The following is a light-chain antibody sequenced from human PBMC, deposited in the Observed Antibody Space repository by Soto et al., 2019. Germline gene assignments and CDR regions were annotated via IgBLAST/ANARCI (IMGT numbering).Light chain of an antibody. CDR1: HTVSNNY. Sequence: EIVLTESPVTLSLSPWQTATLSDRVCHTVSNNYLAWYQQKPGQAPRLLIYGASNRATGIPDRFSGSGSGTDFTLTISRLEPEDFAVYYCQQYGSSPRTFGQGTKVDIK. V-gene: IGKV3-20*01. CDR3: QQYGSSPRT. J-gene: IGKJ1*01. CDR2: GAS.